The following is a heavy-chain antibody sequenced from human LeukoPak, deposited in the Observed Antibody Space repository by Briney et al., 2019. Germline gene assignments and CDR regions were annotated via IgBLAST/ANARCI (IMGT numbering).Heavy chain of an antibody. CDR3: ARRPSWNDAFDI. Sequence: GGSLRLSCEASGFTVSNNHMSWVRQAPGKGLEWVSVIYTGGTTSYADSVKGRFTISRDNSKNTLFLQMNSLRAEDTAVYYCARRPSWNDAFDIWGQGTVVTVSS. J-gene: IGHJ3*02. V-gene: IGHV3-53*01. D-gene: IGHD1-1*01. CDR2: IYTGGTT. CDR1: GFTVSNNH.